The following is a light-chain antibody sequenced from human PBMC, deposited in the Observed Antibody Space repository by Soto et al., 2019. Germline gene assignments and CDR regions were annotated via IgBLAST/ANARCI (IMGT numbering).Light chain of an antibody. J-gene: IGLJ1*01. CDR1: SSDVGYYKY. V-gene: IGLV2-14*01. CDR3: CSYTSSSTLV. Sequence: QSALTQPASVSGSHGQSISISCTGTSSDVGYYKYVSWYQQRPGRAPKLLIYEVTNRPSGVSNRFSGSESDNTASLTISGLQAEDEADYYCCSYTSSSTLVFGAGTKVTVL. CDR2: EVT.